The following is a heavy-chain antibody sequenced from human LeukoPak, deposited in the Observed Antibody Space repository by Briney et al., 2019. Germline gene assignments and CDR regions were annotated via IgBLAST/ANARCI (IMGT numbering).Heavy chain of an antibody. Sequence: AAVKVCCKGSGYTFTNYAVHWVRQAPGQRLEWLGWINPGNGGTKYSQNFQGRVTVTSDTSAATAYVELNSLTSEDTAVYYCARERWHCRVNCYSVYYYALDVWGQGTTVTVSS. CDR2: INPGNGGT. CDR1: GYTFTNYA. CDR3: ARERWHCRVNCYSVYYYALDV. J-gene: IGHJ6*02. V-gene: IGHV1-3*01. D-gene: IGHD2-15*01.